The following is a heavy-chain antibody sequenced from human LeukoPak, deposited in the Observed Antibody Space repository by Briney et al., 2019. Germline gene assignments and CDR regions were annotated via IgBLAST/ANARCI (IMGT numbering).Heavy chain of an antibody. CDR3: AREKLELLEGYYYYGMDV. V-gene: IGHV4-31*03. CDR1: GGSISSGGYY. Sequence: SETLSLTCTVSGGSISSGGYYWSWIRQHPGKGLEWIGYIYYSGSTYYNPSLKSRVTISVDTSKNQFSLKLSSVTAADTAVYYCAREKLELLEGYYYYGMDVWGQGTTVTVSS. D-gene: IGHD1-7*01. J-gene: IGHJ6*02. CDR2: IYYSGST.